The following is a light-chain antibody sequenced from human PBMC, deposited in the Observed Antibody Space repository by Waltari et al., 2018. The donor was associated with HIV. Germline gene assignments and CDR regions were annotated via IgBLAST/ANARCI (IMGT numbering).Light chain of an antibody. CDR2: EVS. Sequence: QSALTQPASVSGSPGQSITISCTGTGYDVGGYSYVSCYQQHPGQAPKLMIYEVSDRPSVVSERFSGAKSGNTASLTISGLQPDDEAVYYCSSYANRNTFLIFGGGTKLTVL. J-gene: IGLJ2*01. CDR1: GYDVGGYSY. V-gene: IGLV2-14*01. CDR3: SSYANRNTFLI.